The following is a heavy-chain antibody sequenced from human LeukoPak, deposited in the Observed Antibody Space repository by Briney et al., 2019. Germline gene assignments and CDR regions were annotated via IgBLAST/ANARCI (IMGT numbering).Heavy chain of an antibody. CDR2: INIISSEI. J-gene: IGHJ3*02. D-gene: IGHD3-10*01. CDR1: GFTFSDYA. Sequence: GGSLRLSCAASGFTFSDYAMSWVRQAPGKGLEWVSYINIISSEIYYGDSVKGRFTISTDNAKNSVYLQMNSLRDEDTAVYYCARDRAYAFDNWGQGTMVTVSS. CDR3: ARDRAYAFDN. V-gene: IGHV3-48*02.